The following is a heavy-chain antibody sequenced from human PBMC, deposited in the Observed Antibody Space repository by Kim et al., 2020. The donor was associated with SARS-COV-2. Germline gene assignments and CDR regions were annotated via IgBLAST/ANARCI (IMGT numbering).Heavy chain of an antibody. CDR3: AGNVVPAAIILDY. J-gene: IGHJ4*02. Sequence: SETLSLTCAVYGGSFSGYYRSWIRQPPGKGLEWIGEINHSGSTNYNPSFKSGVTISVDTSSNQFSLNLSSVTAADTAVYYCAGNVVPAAIILDYWGQGNL. CDR2: INHSGST. CDR1: GGSFSGYY. D-gene: IGHD2-2*01. V-gene: IGHV4-34*01.